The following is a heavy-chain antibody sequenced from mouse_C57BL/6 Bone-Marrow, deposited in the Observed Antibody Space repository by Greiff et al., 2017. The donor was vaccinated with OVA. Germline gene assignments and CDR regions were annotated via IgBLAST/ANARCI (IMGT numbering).Heavy chain of an antibody. CDR3: ARALYYPYWYFDV. V-gene: IGHV5-4*03. CDR1: GFTFSSYA. D-gene: IGHD2-1*01. Sequence: EVRLVESGGGLVKPGGSLKLSCAASGFTFSSYAMSWVRQTPEKRLEWVATISDGGSYTYYPDNVKGRFTLSRDNAKNNLYLQMSHLNSEDTAMYYCARALYYPYWYFDVWGTGTTVTGSS. J-gene: IGHJ1*03. CDR2: ISDGGSYT.